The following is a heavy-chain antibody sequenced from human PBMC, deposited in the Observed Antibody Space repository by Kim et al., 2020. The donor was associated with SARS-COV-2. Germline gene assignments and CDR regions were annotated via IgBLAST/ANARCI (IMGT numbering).Heavy chain of an antibody. D-gene: IGHD2-2*01. J-gene: IGHJ4*02. CDR3: ARDPYCSSTSCYLSSSWYGVAFDY. Sequence: ASVKVSCKASGYTFTSYGISWVRQAPGQGLEWMGWISAYNGNTNYAQKLQGRVTMTTDTSTSTAYMELRSLRSDDTAVYYFARDPYCSSTSCYLSSSWYGVAFDYWGQGTLVTVSS. CDR1: GYTFTSYG. CDR2: ISAYNGNT. V-gene: IGHV1-18*01.